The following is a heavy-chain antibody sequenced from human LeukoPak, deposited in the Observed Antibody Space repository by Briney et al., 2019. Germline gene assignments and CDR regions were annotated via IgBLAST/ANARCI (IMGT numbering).Heavy chain of an antibody. Sequence: GGSLRLSCAVSGFPLSRCWVTWVRQAPGWGLEWVANIKEDGSKKNYVDSVKGRFTIFRDNAKNTLYLQMNSLRAEDTAVYYCARVDDLDAFDIWGQGTMVTVSS. J-gene: IGHJ3*02. V-gene: IGHV3-7*01. CDR3: ARVDDLDAFDI. CDR2: IKEDGSKK. D-gene: IGHD2-2*03. CDR1: GFPLSRCW.